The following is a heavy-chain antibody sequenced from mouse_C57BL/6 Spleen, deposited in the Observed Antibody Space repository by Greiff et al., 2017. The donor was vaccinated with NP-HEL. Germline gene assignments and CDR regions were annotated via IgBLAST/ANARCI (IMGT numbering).Heavy chain of an antibody. V-gene: IGHV1-52*01. D-gene: IGHD2-3*01. CDR2: IDPSDSET. CDR3: AREDGYPGFAY. Sequence: QVQLQQPGAELVRPGSSVKLSCKASGYTFTSYWMHWVKQRPIQGLEWIGNIDPSDSETHYNQKFKDKATLTVDKSSSTAYKQLSSLTSEDSAVYYCAREDGYPGFAYWGQGTLVTVSA. CDR1: GYTFTSYW. J-gene: IGHJ3*01.